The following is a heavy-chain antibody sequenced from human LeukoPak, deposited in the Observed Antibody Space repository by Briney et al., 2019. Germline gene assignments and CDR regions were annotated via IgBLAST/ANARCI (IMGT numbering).Heavy chain of an antibody. Sequence: GGSLRLSCAASGFTFSTYAMSWVRQAPGKGLEWVSGISGSGGSTYSADSVKGRFTISRDNSKNTLYLQMNSLRAEDTALYYCAKGDAQFYGSGTYSPLGYWGQGTLVTVSS. CDR3: AKGDAQFYGSGTYSPLGY. V-gene: IGHV3-23*01. CDR1: GFTFSTYA. J-gene: IGHJ4*02. D-gene: IGHD3-10*01. CDR2: ISGSGGST.